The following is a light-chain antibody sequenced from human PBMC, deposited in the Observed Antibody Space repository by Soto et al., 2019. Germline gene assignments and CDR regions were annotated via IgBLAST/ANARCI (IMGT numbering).Light chain of an antibody. CDR3: SSYAASDNFVI. V-gene: IGLV2-8*01. CDR1: DSDVGGYNF. Sequence: QSALTQPPSASGSPGQSVTISCTGTDSDVGGYNFVSWYQQHPGRAPKLMIYEVYHRPSGVPDRFSGSKSGNTASLTVSGLQAEDEANYYCSSYAASDNFVIFGGGTKLTVL. CDR2: EVY. J-gene: IGLJ2*01.